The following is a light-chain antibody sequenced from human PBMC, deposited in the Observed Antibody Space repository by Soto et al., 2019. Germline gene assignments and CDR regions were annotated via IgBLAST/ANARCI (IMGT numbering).Light chain of an antibody. V-gene: IGKV1-39*01. Sequence: MTHPSSSLCASVIGKLTISCRASQSISSYLAWYQQKPGKAPRLLIYAASSWASGIPSRFSGSGSGTEFTLTISSLQPEDFATYYCQQSYSTPSWTFGQGTKVDIK. CDR1: QSISSY. J-gene: IGKJ1*01. CDR3: QQSYSTPSWT. CDR2: AAS.